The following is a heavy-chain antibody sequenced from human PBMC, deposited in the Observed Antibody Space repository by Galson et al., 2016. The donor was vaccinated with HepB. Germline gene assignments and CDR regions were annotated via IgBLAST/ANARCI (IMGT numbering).Heavy chain of an antibody. J-gene: IGHJ6*02. D-gene: IGHD4-17*01. CDR3: ARGDYGDYEGGFYYYDMDV. CDR1: GGTFSSYA. V-gene: IGHV1-69*13. Sequence: SVKVSCKASGGTFSSYAISWVRQAPGQGLEWMGGIIPIFGTANYAQKLRGRVTITADESTSTGYTELSSLRSEDTAVYYCARGDYGDYEGGFYYYDMDVWGQGTTVTVSS. CDR2: IIPIFGTA.